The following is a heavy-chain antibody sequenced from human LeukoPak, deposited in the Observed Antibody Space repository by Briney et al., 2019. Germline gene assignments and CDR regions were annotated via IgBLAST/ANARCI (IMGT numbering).Heavy chain of an antibody. J-gene: IGHJ3*02. CDR2: INPNSGGT. CDR1: GYTFTGYY. D-gene: IGHD3-22*01. Sequence: ASVKVSCKASGYTFTGYYMHWVRQAPGQGLEWMGWINPNSGGTNYAQKFQGRVTMTRDTSISTAYMELSRLRSDDTAVYYCARQHYYDSSGLNGAFDIWGQGTMVTVSS. V-gene: IGHV1-2*02. CDR3: ARQHYYDSSGLNGAFDI.